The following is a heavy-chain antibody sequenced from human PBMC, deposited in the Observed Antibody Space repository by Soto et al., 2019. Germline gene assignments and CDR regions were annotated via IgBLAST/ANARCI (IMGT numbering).Heavy chain of an antibody. V-gene: IGHV1-8*01. D-gene: IGHD2-8*01. Sequence: LEQSGAEVKKPGASVKVSCKASGYSLTDNGITWVRQASGQGLEYVGWISPDSGKTDYAQKFQGRVTMTRDTSINTVYMELSSLRSDDTAVYYCARVYGYYYYYMDVWGKGTTVTVSS. J-gene: IGHJ6*03. CDR3: ARVYGYYYYYMDV. CDR2: ISPDSGKT. CDR1: GYSLTDNG.